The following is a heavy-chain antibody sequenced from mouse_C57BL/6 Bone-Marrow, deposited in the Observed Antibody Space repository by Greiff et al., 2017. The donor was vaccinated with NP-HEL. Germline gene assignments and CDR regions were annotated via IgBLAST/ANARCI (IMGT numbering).Heavy chain of an antibody. CDR1: GFNIKDDY. CDR3: ATRGGVTFPFAY. CDR2: IDPENGAT. J-gene: IGHJ3*01. Sequence: EVQLQQSGAELVRPGASVKLSCTASGFNIKDDYMHWVKQRPEQGLEWIGWIDPENGATEYASKFQGKATITADSSSKTAYLPLSSLTSDGTACLYCATRGGVTFPFAYWGQGTLVTVSA. V-gene: IGHV14-4*01. D-gene: IGHD2-2*01.